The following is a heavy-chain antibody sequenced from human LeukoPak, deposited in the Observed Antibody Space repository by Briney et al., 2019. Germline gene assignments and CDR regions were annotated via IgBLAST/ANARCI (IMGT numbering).Heavy chain of an antibody. V-gene: IGHV4-39*07. CDR2: IYYSGST. Sequence: SSETLSLTCTVSGGSISISSYYWGWIRQPPGKGLEWIGSIYYSGSTYYNPSLKSRVTISVDTSKNQFSLRLSSVTAADTAVYYCARDMIRGVAFDYWGQGNLVTVSS. J-gene: IGHJ4*02. CDR3: ARDMIRGVAFDY. CDR1: GGSISISSYY. D-gene: IGHD3-10*01.